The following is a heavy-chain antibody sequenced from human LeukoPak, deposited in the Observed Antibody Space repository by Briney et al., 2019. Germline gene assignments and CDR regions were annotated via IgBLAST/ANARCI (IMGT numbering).Heavy chain of an antibody. CDR1: GGSFSSYS. Sequence: SETLSLTCALYGGSFSSYSWSWTWIRQTPEKGLEWIGEIIEKGNANYNPSLKSRVTIDLDTSKNQFSLKLTPMTAADTAMYYCARGYYTPRWYFDLWGRGTLVTVSS. V-gene: IGHV4-34*01. CDR3: ARGYYTPRWYFDL. J-gene: IGHJ2*01. CDR2: IIEKGNA. D-gene: IGHD3-10*01.